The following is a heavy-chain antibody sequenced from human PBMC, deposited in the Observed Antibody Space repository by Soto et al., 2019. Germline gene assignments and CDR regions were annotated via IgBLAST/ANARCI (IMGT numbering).Heavy chain of an antibody. CDR3: ARHGSGSYFDY. Sequence: EVQLVESGGGLVQPGGSLRLSCAASGFPFSNYWIHWVRQAPGKGLVWVSRINSDGRSTTYADSVKGRCTISRDNAKDTLYVQMNSLRAEDTAVYYCARHGSGSYFDYWGQGTLVTVYS. CDR2: INSDGRST. V-gene: IGHV3-74*01. D-gene: IGHD3-10*01. CDR1: GFPFSNYW. J-gene: IGHJ4*02.